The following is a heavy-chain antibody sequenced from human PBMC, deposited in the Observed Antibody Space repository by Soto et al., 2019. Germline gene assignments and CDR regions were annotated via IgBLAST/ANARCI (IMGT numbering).Heavy chain of an antibody. CDR1: GGTFSSYA. Sequence: ASVKVSCKASGGTFSSYAISWVRQAPGQGLEWMGGIIPIFGTANYAQEFQGRVTITADESTSTAYMELSSLRSEDTAVYYCARGGYSGYDYYFDYWGQGTLVTVSS. CDR3: ARGGYSGYDYYFDY. J-gene: IGHJ4*02. D-gene: IGHD5-12*01. CDR2: IIPIFGTA. V-gene: IGHV1-69*13.